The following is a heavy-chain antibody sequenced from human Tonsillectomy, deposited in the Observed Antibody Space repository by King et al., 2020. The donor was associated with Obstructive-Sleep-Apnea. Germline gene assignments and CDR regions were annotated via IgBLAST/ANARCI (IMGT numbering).Heavy chain of an antibody. CDR3: ATIAARPYGLDV. V-gene: IGHV4-39*07. CDR2: IYYSGST. CDR1: GGSISSSSYY. D-gene: IGHD6-6*01. Sequence: QLQESGPGLVKPSETLSLTCTVSGGSISSSSYYWGWIRQPPGKGLEWIGSIYYSGSTYYNPSLKSRVTISVETSKNQFSLRLSSVTAADTAVYYCATIAARPYGLDVWGQGTTVTVSS. J-gene: IGHJ6*02.